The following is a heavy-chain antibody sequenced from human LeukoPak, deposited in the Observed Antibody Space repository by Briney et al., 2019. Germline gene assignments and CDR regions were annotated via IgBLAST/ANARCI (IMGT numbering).Heavy chain of an antibody. J-gene: IGHJ4*02. CDR2: IRYDGSNK. Sequence: GGSLRLSCAASGFTFSSYGMHWVRQAPGKGLEWVAFIRYDGSNKYYADSVKGRFTISRDNSKNTLYLQMNSLRAGDTAVYYCARGYGSGSYYNEPFDYWGQGTLVTVSS. CDR1: GFTFSSYG. CDR3: ARGYGSGSYYNEPFDY. D-gene: IGHD3-10*01. V-gene: IGHV3-30*02.